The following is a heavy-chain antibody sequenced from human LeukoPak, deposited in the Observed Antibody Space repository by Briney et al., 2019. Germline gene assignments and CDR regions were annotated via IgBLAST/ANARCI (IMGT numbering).Heavy chain of an antibody. CDR2: IYYSGST. Sequence: SETLSLTCTVSGGSISSSSYYWGWIRQPPGKGLEWIGSIYYSGSTYYNPSLKSRVTISVDTSKNQFSLKLSSVTAADTAVYYCARGLGYEDAFDIWGQGTMVTVPS. CDR3: ARGLGYEDAFDI. J-gene: IGHJ3*02. V-gene: IGHV4-39*01. D-gene: IGHD2-8*01. CDR1: GGSISSSSYY.